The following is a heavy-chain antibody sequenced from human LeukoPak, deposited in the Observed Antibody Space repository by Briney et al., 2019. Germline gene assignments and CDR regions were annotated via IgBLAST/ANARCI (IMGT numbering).Heavy chain of an antibody. J-gene: IGHJ4*02. CDR2: IIPIFGTA. CDR3: ASTVSTYYYDSSGPRDGDY. CDR1: GGTFSSYA. V-gene: IGHV1-69*13. D-gene: IGHD3-22*01. Sequence: ASVKVSCKAPGGTFSSYAISWVRQAPGQGLEWMGGIIPIFGTANYAQKFQGRVTITADESTRTAYMELSSLRSEDTAVYYCASTVSTYYYDSSGPRDGDYWGQGTLVTVSS.